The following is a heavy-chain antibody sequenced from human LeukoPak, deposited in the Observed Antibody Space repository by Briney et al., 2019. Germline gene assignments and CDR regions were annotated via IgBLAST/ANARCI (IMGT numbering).Heavy chain of an antibody. J-gene: IGHJ3*02. D-gene: IGHD6-6*01. CDR3: ARPSRIEARPQGPGTAFDI. V-gene: IGHV4-34*01. CDR2: INHSGST. CDR1: GGSFSGYY. Sequence: SSETLSLTCAVYGGSFSGYYWSWIRQPPGKGLEWIGEINHSGSTNYNPSLKSRVPISVDTSKNQFSLKLSSVTAADTAVYYCARPSRIEARPQGPGTAFDIWGQGTMVTVSS.